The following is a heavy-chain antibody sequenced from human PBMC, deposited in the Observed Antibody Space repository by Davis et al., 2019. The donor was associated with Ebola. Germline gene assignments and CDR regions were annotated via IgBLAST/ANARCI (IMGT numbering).Heavy chain of an antibody. CDR1: GYTKSIYL. CDR2: ISRNSHNI. Sequence: PAVSLSLSWAASGYTKSIYLVGRVPLATRNWLGWVSTISRNSHNIHYADSVEGRFTISRDNSQNTLYLQMNSLRADDTAVYYCGGAWDWGQGTLVNVSS. D-gene: IGHD1-26*01. CDR3: GGAWD. V-gene: IGHV3-23*01. J-gene: IGHJ4*02.